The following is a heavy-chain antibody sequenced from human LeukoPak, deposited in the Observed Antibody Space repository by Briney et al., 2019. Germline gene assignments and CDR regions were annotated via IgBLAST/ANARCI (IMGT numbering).Heavy chain of an antibody. D-gene: IGHD1-26*01. Sequence: SETLSLTCAVYGGSFSGYYWSWIRQPPGKGLEWIGEINHSGSTNYNPSLKSRVTISVDTSKNQFSLKLSSVTAADTAVYYCARVGATFLDYWGQGTLVTVSS. CDR3: ARVGATFLDY. J-gene: IGHJ4*02. V-gene: IGHV4-34*01. CDR1: GGSFSGYY. CDR2: INHSGST.